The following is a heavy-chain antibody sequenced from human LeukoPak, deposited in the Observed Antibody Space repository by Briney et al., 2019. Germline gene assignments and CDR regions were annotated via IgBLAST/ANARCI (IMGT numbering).Heavy chain of an antibody. V-gene: IGHV4-61*02. CDR1: GGSISSGSYY. J-gene: IGHJ6*03. D-gene: IGHD1-26*01. CDR2: IYTSGST. Sequence: PSETLSLTCTVSGGSISSGSYYWSWIRQPAGKGLEWIGRIYTSGSTNYNPSLKSRVTISVDTSKNQFSLKLSSVTAADTAVYYCARGEWVGSGSYRYYYMDVWGKGTTVTISS. CDR3: ARGEWVGSGSYRYYYMDV.